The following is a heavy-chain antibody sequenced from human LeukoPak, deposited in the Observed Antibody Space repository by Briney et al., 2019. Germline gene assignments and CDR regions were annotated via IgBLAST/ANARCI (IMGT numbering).Heavy chain of an antibody. CDR3: ARDEGLLWFGESLFDY. D-gene: IGHD3-10*01. CDR1: GYTFTSYA. Sequence: ASVKVSCKASGYTFTSYAMHWVRQAPGQKLEWMGWINAGNGNTKYSQKFQGRVTITRDTSASTAYMELSSLRSEDTAVYYCARDEGLLWFGESLFDYWGQGTLVTVSS. J-gene: IGHJ4*02. CDR2: INAGNGNT. V-gene: IGHV1-3*01.